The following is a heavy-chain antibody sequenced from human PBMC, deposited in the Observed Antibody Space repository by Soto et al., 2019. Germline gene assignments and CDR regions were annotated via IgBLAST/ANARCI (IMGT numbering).Heavy chain of an antibody. J-gene: IGHJ4*01. Sequence: QVQLQESGPGLVQPSQTLSLTCTVSGGSISSGGYYWSWIRQHPGTGLEWIGHISYSGSTYYNTSPKSRVTISVDTSTTHFSLTVNTVTAAYTAAYYCARGVLHWGQGPLITVSS. CDR1: GGSISSGGYY. CDR3: ARGVLH. V-gene: IGHV4-31*03. CDR2: ISYSGST.